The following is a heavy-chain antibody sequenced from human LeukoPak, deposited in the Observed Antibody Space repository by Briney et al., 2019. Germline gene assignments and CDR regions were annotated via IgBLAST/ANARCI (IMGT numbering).Heavy chain of an antibody. D-gene: IGHD3-22*01. V-gene: IGHV4-4*07. CDR2: LYTSGST. Sequence: SETLSLTCTVSGTSISSHYWSWIRQPAGKGLEWIGRLYTSGSTKYNPSLKSRVSMSVDTSKNEFSLKLSSVTAADTAVYYCARGRVDSSGYYSPFDYWGQGTLVTVSS. CDR1: GTSISSHY. CDR3: ARGRVDSSGYYSPFDY. J-gene: IGHJ4*02.